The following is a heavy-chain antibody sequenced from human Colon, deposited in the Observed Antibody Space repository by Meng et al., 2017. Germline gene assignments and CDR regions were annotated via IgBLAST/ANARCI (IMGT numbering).Heavy chain of an antibody. CDR1: GYTFTNYY. V-gene: IGHV1-3*01. Sequence: ASAKVSCKASGYTFTNYYMHWVRQAPGQGLEWMGWINAGNGNTKYSEKFQSRVTITRDTAASTAYMELSSLRSEDTAVYYCARTGCSSSSCYDYWGQGTLVTVSS. CDR3: ARTGCSSSSCYDY. D-gene: IGHD2-2*01. J-gene: IGHJ4*02. CDR2: INAGNGNT.